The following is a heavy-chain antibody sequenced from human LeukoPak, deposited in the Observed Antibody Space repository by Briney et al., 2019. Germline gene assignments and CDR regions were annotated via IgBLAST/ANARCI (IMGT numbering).Heavy chain of an antibody. CDR2: IWYDGSNK. CDR3: ARSYYDFWSGYSSTPIDY. D-gene: IGHD3-3*01. Sequence: PGGSLRLSCAASGFTFSSYGMHWVRQAPGKRLEWVAVIWYDGSNKYYADSVKGRFTISRDNSKNTLYLQMNSLRAEDTAVYYCARSYYDFWSGYSSTPIDYWGQGTLVTVSS. CDR1: GFTFSSYG. J-gene: IGHJ4*02. V-gene: IGHV3-33*01.